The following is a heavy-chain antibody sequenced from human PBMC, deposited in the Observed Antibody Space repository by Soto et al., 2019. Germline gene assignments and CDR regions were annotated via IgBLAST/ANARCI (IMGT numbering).Heavy chain of an antibody. Sequence: GGSLRLSCAASGFTFSSYAMSWVRQAPGKGLEWVSAISGSGGSTYYADSVKGRFTISRDNSKNTLYLQMNSLGAEDTAVYYCAKVNGDYDYWYFDLWGRGTLVTVSS. CDR1: GFTFSSYA. D-gene: IGHD4-17*01. V-gene: IGHV3-23*01. J-gene: IGHJ2*01. CDR3: AKVNGDYDYWYFDL. CDR2: ISGSGGST.